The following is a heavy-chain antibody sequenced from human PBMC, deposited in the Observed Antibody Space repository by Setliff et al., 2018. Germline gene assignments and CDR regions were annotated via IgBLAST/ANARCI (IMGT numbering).Heavy chain of an antibody. D-gene: IGHD2-15*01. J-gene: IGHJ4*02. CDR1: GGSISSSNYY. Sequence: SETLSLTCTVSGGSISSSNYYWGWIRQPPGKGLEWIGNIYYGGSAYYNPSLKSRVTISVDTSKNQFSLELSSVTAADTAMYYCARILGYCSGGSCYVPYWGQGTLVTVSS. CDR3: ARILGYCSGGSCYVPY. CDR2: IYYGGSA. V-gene: IGHV4-39*07.